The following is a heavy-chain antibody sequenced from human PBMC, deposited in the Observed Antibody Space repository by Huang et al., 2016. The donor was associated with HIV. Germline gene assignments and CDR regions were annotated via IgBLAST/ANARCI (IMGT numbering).Heavy chain of an antibody. Sequence: VQLVESGGGVVQPGRSLRISCAAYGFTFSRYGMHWVRQAPGKGVGGLAVISYDANTKDYADSVKGRFSISRDNSKTTVYLQLNSLRLEDTAVYYCAKGGSAAAVLDFWGQGTLVTVSS. V-gene: IGHV3-30*18. CDR3: AKGGSAAAVLDF. J-gene: IGHJ4*02. D-gene: IGHD6-13*01. CDR1: GFTFSRYG. CDR2: ISYDANTK.